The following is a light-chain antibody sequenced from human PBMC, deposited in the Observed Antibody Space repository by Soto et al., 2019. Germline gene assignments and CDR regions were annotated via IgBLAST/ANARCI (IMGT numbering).Light chain of an antibody. J-gene: IGLJ1*01. CDR1: SSDVGGYDY. CDR2: EVT. Sequence: QSVLTQPASVSGSPGQSIAISCTGTSSDVGGYDYVSWYQQQPDKAPKLMIYEVTQRPSGVSNRFSGSKSGNTASLTISGLQADDEADYYCSSHTSGSTKVFGTGTKVPVL. CDR3: SSHTSGSTKV. V-gene: IGLV2-14*01.